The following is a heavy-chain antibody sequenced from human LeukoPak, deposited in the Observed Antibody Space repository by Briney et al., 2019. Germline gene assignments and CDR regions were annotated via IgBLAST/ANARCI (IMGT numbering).Heavy chain of an antibody. D-gene: IGHD3-3*01. CDR3: AKDRKYDSWSGYSGGMDV. CDR1: GFTFSSYA. CDR2: ISGSGGST. Sequence: LSGGSLRLSCAASGFTFSSYAMSWVRQAPGKGLEWVSAISGSGGSTYYADSAKGRFTISRDNSKNTLYLQMNSLRAEDTAVYYCAKDRKYDSWSGYSGGMDVWGKGTTVTVSS. V-gene: IGHV3-23*01. J-gene: IGHJ6*04.